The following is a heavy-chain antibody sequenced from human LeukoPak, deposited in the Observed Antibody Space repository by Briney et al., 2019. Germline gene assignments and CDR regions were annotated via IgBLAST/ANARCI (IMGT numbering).Heavy chain of an antibody. Sequence: GGSLRLSCAASGFTFSSYAMSWVRQAPGKGLEWVSAISGAGDSAYFADSVKGRFTISRDNSKNTLYLQMNSLRVDDTAVYYCALQRTLWQQLLAYWGQGTLVTVSS. J-gene: IGHJ4*02. CDR1: GFTFSSYA. CDR2: ISGAGDSA. D-gene: IGHD6-13*01. CDR3: ALQRTLWQQLLAY. V-gene: IGHV3-23*01.